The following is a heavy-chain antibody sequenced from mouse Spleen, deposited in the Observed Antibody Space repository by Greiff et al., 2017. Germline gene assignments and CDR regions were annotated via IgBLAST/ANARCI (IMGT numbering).Heavy chain of an antibody. CDR3: ARSDYYGSRDYAMDY. CDR2: IDPNSGGT. V-gene: IGHV1-72*01. CDR1: GYTFTSYW. D-gene: IGHD1-1*01. J-gene: IGHJ4*01. Sequence: QVQLQQPGAELVKPGASVKLSCKASGYTFTSYWMHWVKQRPGRGLEWIGRIDPNSGGTKYNEKFKSKATLTVDKPSSTAYMQLSSLTSGDSAVYYCARSDYYGSRDYAMDYWGQGTSVTVSS.